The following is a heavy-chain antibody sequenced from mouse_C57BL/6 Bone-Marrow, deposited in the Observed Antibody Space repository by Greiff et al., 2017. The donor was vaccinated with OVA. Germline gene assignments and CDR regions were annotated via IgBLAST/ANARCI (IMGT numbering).Heavy chain of an antibody. Sequence: EVMLVESGGDLVKPGGSLKLSCAASGFTFSSYGMSWVRQTPDKRLEWVATISSGGRYTYYPDSVKGRFTISRDNAKNNLYLQMSILKSDDTAMYYCAIHVLLRSPCFPYWGQGTLVTVSA. CDR3: AIHVLLRSPCFPY. CDR1: GFTFSSYG. J-gene: IGHJ3*01. CDR2: ISSGGRYT. D-gene: IGHD1-1*01. V-gene: IGHV5-6*01.